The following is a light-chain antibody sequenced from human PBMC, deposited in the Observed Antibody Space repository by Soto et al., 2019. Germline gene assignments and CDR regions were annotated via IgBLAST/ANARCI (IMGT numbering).Light chain of an antibody. CDR1: NIGSKS. CDR2: DDS. CDR3: FSYTSSGTYV. V-gene: IGLV3-21*02. Sequence: SYELTQPPSVSVAPGQTARITCGGNNIGSKSVHWYQQKPGQAPVLVVYDDSDRPSGIPERFSGSNSGNTASLTISGLQAEDETDYYCFSYTSSGTYVFGTGTKVTVL. J-gene: IGLJ1*01.